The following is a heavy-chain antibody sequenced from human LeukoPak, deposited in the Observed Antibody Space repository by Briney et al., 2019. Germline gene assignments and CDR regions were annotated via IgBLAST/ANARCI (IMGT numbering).Heavy chain of an antibody. D-gene: IGHD3-10*01. Sequence: SETLSLTCTVSGGSISSGGYYWSWIRQPPGKGLEWIGYIYHSGSTYYNPSLKSRVTISIDTSKNQFSLKVSSVTAADTAVYYCASLHQVRGLTVFDYWGQGTLVTVSS. CDR1: GGSISSGGYY. V-gene: IGHV4-30-2*01. CDR2: IYHSGST. J-gene: IGHJ4*02. CDR3: ASLHQVRGLTVFDY.